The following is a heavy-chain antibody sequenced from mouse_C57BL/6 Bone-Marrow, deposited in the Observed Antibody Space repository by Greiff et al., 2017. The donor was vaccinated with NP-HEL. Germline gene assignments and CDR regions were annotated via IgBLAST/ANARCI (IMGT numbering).Heavy chain of an antibody. V-gene: IGHV5-9-1*02. CDR3: TRSYYYGSSYSYFDV. CDR2: ISSGGDYI. CDR1: GFTFSSYA. D-gene: IGHD1-1*01. J-gene: IGHJ1*03. Sequence: EVKVEESGEGLVKPGGSLKLSCAASGFTFSSYAMSWVRQTPEKRLEWVAYISSGGDYIYYADTVKGRFTISRDNARNTLYLQMSSLKSEDTAMYYCTRSYYYGSSYSYFDVWGTGTTVTVSS.